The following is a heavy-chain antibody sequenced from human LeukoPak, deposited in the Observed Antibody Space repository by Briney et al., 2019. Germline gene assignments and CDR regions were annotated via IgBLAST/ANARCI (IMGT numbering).Heavy chain of an antibody. CDR2: INPIGGST. D-gene: IGHD3-10*01. CDR1: GYTFSSNY. J-gene: IGHJ6*03. Sequence: ASVKVSCKASGYTFSSNYIHWVRQAPGQGLEWMGIINPIGGSTNYAQKFQGRVTMTRDTSTSTVYMELSSLRSEDTAVYYCARGPRITLVRGGQWYYYMDVWGKGTTVTISS. CDR3: ARGPRITLVRGGQWYYYMDV. V-gene: IGHV1-46*01.